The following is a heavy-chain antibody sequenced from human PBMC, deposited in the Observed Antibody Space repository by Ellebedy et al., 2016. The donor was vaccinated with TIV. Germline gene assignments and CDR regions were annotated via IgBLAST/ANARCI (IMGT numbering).Heavy chain of an antibody. CDR1: GFTFSGSA. Sequence: GESLKISCAASGFTFSGSAMHWVRQASGKGLEWVGRIRSKANSYATAYAASVKGRFTIPRDDSKNTAYLQMNSLKTEDTAVYYCTSARYDSSGYYYYYGMDVWGQGTTVTVSS. J-gene: IGHJ6*02. V-gene: IGHV3-73*01. CDR2: IRSKANSYAT. D-gene: IGHD3-22*01. CDR3: TSARYDSSGYYYYYGMDV.